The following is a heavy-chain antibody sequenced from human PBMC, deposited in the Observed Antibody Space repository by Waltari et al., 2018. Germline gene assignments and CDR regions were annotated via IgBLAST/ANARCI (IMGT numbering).Heavy chain of an antibody. D-gene: IGHD3-22*01. CDR3: AGGDGGYYYYKRDV. CDR2: IMPDISET. V-gene: IGHV1-69*02. J-gene: IGHJ6*02. Sequence: QVQLVQSGAEAKQPGSSVRVSCRDSGGTFTSASVNWVRQAPGKGLEWMGRIMPDISETKYAVKFQGRITITADKSTGTVYMELSSLRSDDTAVYYCAGGDGGYYYYKRDVWGQGTTVTVSS. CDR1: GGTFTSAS.